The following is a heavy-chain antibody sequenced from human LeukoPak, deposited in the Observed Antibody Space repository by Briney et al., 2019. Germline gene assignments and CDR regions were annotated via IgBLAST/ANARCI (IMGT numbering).Heavy chain of an antibody. CDR1: GFTFSSYA. J-gene: IGHJ4*02. CDR3: AKDTAEYYYGLNGYFDY. D-gene: IGHD3-10*01. V-gene: IGHV3-23*01. Sequence: GGSLRLSCAASGFTFSSYAMSWVRQAPGKGLEWVSAISGSGGSTYYADSVKGRFTISRDNSKNTLYLQMNSLRAEDTAVYYCAKDTAEYYYGLNGYFDYWGQGTLVTVSS. CDR2: ISGSGGST.